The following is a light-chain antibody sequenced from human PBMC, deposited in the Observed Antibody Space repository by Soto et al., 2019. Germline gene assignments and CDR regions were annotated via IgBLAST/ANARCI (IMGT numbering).Light chain of an antibody. J-gene: IGKJ5*01. Sequence: DTQMTQSPSSLSASLGDRVTITCQASQGISTHLSWYQQKPRRAPKVLIYDASTLEIGVPSRFSGRRSGTDFTFTISSLQPEDIATYYCQQYDNLPTTFGQGTRLEIK. CDR3: QQYDNLPTT. CDR1: QGISTH. CDR2: DAS. V-gene: IGKV1-33*01.